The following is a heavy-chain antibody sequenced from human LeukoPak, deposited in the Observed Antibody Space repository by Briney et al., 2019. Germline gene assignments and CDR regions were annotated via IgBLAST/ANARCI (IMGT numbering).Heavy chain of an antibody. CDR2: INPSGGST. CDR3: ARGPGGSGSYYYY. D-gene: IGHD3-10*01. CDR1: GHTFTSYD. V-gene: IGHV1-46*01. Sequence: ASVKVSCKASGHTFTSYDINWVRQAPGQGLEWMGIINPSGGSTSYAQKFQGRVTMTRDTSTSTVYMELSSLRSEDTAVYFCARGPGGSGSYYYYWGQGTLVTVSS. J-gene: IGHJ4*02.